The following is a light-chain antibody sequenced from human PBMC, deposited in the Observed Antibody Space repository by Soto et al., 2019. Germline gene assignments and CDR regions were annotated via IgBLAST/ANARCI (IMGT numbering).Light chain of an antibody. J-gene: IGKJ3*01. CDR2: AAS. V-gene: IGKV1-9*01. CDR1: QGINSY. Sequence: IQLTQSPSSLSASVGDRVTITCRASQGINSYLAWYQEKPGKAPRLLIYAASTLQSGVPSRFSGSGSGTDFTLTISSLQPEDFVTYYCQQLNSYPLFTFGPGTKVDIK. CDR3: QQLNSYPLFT.